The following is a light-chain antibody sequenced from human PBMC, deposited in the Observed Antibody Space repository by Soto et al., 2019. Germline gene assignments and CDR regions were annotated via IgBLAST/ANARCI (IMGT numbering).Light chain of an antibody. CDR3: QQYDGSPRT. CDR1: QSLRSNF. V-gene: IGKV3-20*01. J-gene: IGKJ1*01. Sequence: GGRATLSCTPSQSLRSNFLAWYQQHRGQPPRLLIYDASSRAAGIPDRFSGSGSGTDLTITITRLEPEDAEVYHRQQYDGSPRTFGQGTKVDIK. CDR2: DAS.